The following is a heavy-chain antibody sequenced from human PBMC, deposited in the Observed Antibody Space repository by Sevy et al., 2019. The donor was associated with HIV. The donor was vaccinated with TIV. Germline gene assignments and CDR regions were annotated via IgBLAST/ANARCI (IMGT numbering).Heavy chain of an antibody. V-gene: IGHV3-30-3*01. J-gene: IGHJ6*02. CDR2: ISYDGSNK. CDR1: GFTFSSYA. Sequence: GGCLRLSCAASGFTFSSYAMHWVRQAPGKGLEWVAVISYDGSNKYYADSVKGRFTISRDNSKNTLYLQMNSLRAEDTAVYYCARDHTRYSSSWDISSCMDVWGQGTTVTVSS. CDR3: ARDHTRYSSSWDISSCMDV. D-gene: IGHD6-13*01.